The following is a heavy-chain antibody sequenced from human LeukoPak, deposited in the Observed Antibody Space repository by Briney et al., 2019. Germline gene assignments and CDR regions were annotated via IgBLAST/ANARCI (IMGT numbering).Heavy chain of an antibody. J-gene: IGHJ6*03. V-gene: IGHV1-2*02. Sequence: ASVKVSCKVSGFTFTGYYIHWVRQAPGQGLEWMGWINPTSGGTNYAQKFQGRVTMTRDTSISTAYMELSRLRSDDTAVYYCARCAGTPRYYYYYYYMDVWGKGTTVTVSS. CDR3: ARCAGTPRYYYYYYYMDV. CDR2: INPTSGGT. D-gene: IGHD1/OR15-1a*01. CDR1: GFTFTGYY.